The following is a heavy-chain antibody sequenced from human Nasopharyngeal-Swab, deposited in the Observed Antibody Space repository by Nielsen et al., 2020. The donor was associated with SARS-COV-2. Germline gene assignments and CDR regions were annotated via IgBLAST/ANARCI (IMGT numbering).Heavy chain of an antibody. Sequence: WVRQAPGQGLEWMGWINTNTGNPTYAQGFTGRFVFSLDTSVSTAYLQISSLKAEDAAVYYCARAERSQPGRWGQGTLVTVSS. D-gene: IGHD1-1*01. J-gene: IGHJ4*02. CDR2: INTNTGNP. CDR3: ARAERSQPGR. V-gene: IGHV7-4-1*02.